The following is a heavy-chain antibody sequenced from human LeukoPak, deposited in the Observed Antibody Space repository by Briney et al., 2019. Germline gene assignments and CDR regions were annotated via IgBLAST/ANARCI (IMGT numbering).Heavy chain of an antibody. D-gene: IGHD3-10*01. Sequence: ASVKVSCKASGYTFTSYGINWVRQATGQGLEWMGWMNPNSGNTGYAQKFQGRVTMTRNTSISTAYMELSSLRSEDTAVYYCARGTLWFGEFPSTRFDPWGQGTLVTVSS. CDR3: ARGTLWFGEFPSTRFDP. CDR1: GYTFTSYG. CDR2: MNPNSGNT. V-gene: IGHV1-8*01. J-gene: IGHJ5*02.